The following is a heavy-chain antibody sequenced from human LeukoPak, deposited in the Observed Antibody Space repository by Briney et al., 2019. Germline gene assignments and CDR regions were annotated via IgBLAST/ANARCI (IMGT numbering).Heavy chain of an antibody. CDR2: IYYSGST. D-gene: IGHD3-22*01. J-gene: IGHJ4*02. Sequence: PGGSLRLSCAASGFTVSSYYWSWIRQPPGKGLEWIGYIYYSGSTNYNPSLKSRVTISVDTSKNQFSLKLSSVTAADTAVYYCARASGSTYYYDSSGYFAFDYWGQGTLVTVSS. CDR1: GFTVSSYY. CDR3: ARASGSTYYYDSSGYFAFDY. V-gene: IGHV4-59*02.